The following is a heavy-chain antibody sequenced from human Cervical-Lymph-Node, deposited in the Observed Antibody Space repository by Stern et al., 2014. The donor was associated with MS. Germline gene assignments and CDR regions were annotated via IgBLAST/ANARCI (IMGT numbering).Heavy chain of an antibody. J-gene: IGHJ4*02. CDR1: GGSISSGDNY. V-gene: IGHV4-30-4*01. CDR3: ARVPDYGDAFFDY. Sequence: QVQLVQSGPGLVKPSQTLSLTCTVSGGSISSGDNYWSWIRQPPGKGPEWIGYIHYSGGTYLNPSLKSRATISADTSKNQFSLKLNSMTAADTAVYYCARVPDYGDAFFDYWGQGILVTVSS. D-gene: IGHD4-17*01. CDR2: IHYSGGT.